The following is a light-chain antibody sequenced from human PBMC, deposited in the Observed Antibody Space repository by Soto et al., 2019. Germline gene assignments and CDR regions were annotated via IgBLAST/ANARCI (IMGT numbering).Light chain of an antibody. V-gene: IGKV2-30*01. CDR1: QSLVSSDGDAY. CDR2: KVS. CDR3: LQGTNFPPWT. J-gene: IGKJ1*01. Sequence: DVVMTQSPLSLSVTLGQSASISCRSSQSLVSSDGDAYLNWFHQRPGQSPRRLMYKVSDRDSGVPDRFSGNGSGTYFTLTMNKVEAEDIWVYYCLQGTNFPPWTFGQGTKVDIK.